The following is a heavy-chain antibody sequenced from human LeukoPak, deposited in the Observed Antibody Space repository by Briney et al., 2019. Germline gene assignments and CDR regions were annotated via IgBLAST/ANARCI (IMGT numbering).Heavy chain of an antibody. CDR3: ARVSPYYDFWSGYGDY. V-gene: IGHV4-30-4*08. J-gene: IGHJ4*02. Sequence: SQTLSLTCTVSGGSISSGDYYWSWIRQPPGKSLEWIGYIYYSGSTYYNPSLKSRGTISVDTSKSQFSLKLSSVTAADTAVYYCARVSPYYDFWSGYGDYWGQGTLVTVSS. D-gene: IGHD3-3*01. CDR2: IYYSGST. CDR1: GGSISSGDYY.